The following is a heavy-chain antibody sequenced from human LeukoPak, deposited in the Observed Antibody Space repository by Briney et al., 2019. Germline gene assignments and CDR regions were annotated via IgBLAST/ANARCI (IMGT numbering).Heavy chain of an antibody. V-gene: IGHV1-46*01. CDR2: INPNSGST. Sequence: GALVRVSCKASGYTFSDFFLNWVRQAPGQGLEWMGIINPNSGSTDYPQKFQGRLTMTGDMSTSTFYMELSRLTSEDAAIYYCARGGRQLWQSYFDDWGQGTLVTVSS. D-gene: IGHD5-18*01. CDR3: ARGGRQLWQSYFDD. J-gene: IGHJ4*03. CDR1: GYTFSDFF.